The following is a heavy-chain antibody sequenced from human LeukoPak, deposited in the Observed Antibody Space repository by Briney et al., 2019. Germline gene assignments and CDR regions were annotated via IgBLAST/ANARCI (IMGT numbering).Heavy chain of an antibody. Sequence: PSETLSLTCAVYGGSFSGYYWSWIRQPPGKGLEWIGEINHSGSTNYNPSLKSRLTMSVDTSKNQFSLKLSSVTAADTAVYYCARSVRIRFLEWLEMYYYYYMDVWGKGTTVTVSS. CDR2: INHSGST. CDR3: ARSVRIRFLEWLEMYYYYYMDV. CDR1: GGSFSGYY. J-gene: IGHJ6*03. D-gene: IGHD3-3*01. V-gene: IGHV4-34*01.